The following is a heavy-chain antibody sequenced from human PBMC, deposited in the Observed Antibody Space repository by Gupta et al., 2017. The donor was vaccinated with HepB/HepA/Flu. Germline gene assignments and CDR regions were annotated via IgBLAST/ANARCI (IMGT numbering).Heavy chain of an antibody. D-gene: IGHD3-3*01. Sequence: QMQLVQSGPEVKKPGTSVKVSCKASGFTFTSSAMQWVRQARGQRLEWIGWIVVGRGNTNYAQKFQERVTITRDMSTSTAYMELSSLRSEDTAVYYCAASGITIFGVRAFDYWGQGTLVTVSS. CDR3: AASGITIFGVRAFDY. J-gene: IGHJ4*02. V-gene: IGHV1-58*02. CDR1: GFTFTSSA. CDR2: IVVGRGNT.